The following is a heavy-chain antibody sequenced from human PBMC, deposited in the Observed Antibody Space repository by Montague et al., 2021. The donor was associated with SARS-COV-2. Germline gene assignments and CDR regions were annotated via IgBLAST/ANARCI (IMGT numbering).Heavy chain of an antibody. J-gene: IGHJ4*02. Sequence: SETLSLTSTVPGGSISSGSYWGWIRQPPGKGLEWIGTSDHSGITYYSPSLKSRVTISLDTSTNQFSLNLDSVTASDTAMYYCARVISAVAGANFYFDYWGQGTLVTVSS. CDR1: GGSISSGSY. CDR2: SDHSGIT. V-gene: IGHV4-38-2*02. CDR3: ARVISAVAGANFYFDY. D-gene: IGHD4/OR15-4a*01.